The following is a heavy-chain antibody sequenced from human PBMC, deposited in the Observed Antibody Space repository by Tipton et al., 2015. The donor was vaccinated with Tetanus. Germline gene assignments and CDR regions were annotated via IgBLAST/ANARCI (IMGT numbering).Heavy chain of an antibody. Sequence: QLVQSGPEVKKPGASVKVSCKASGYTFNTFGISWVRQAPGQGLEWMGWISAYNGNTKYAQKYQGRLTMTTDTSTSTAYMELTSLRSDDTAVYYCARDEGRIAAASTYLEYWGQGTLVTVSS. V-gene: IGHV1-18*01. D-gene: IGHD6-13*01. CDR1: GYTFNTFG. J-gene: IGHJ4*02. CDR3: ARDEGRIAAASTYLEY. CDR2: ISAYNGNT.